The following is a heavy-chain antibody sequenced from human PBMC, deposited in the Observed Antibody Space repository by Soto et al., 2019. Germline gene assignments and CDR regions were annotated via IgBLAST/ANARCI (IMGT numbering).Heavy chain of an antibody. D-gene: IGHD6-13*01. CDR1: GGSISSSSYY. Sequence: QLQLQESGPGLVKPSETLSLTCTVSGGSISSSSYYWGWIRQPPGKGLEWIGSIYYSGSTYYNPSLKRRVTISVDTSKNQFSLKLSSVTAADTAVYYCTRWAAAGTKRGAYYYYGMDVWGQGTTVTVSS. CDR3: TRWAAAGTKRGAYYYYGMDV. CDR2: IYYSGST. J-gene: IGHJ6*02. V-gene: IGHV4-39*01.